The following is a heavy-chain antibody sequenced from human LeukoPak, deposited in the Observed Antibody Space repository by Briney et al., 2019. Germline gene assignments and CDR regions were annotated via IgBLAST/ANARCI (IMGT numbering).Heavy chain of an antibody. J-gene: IGHJ4*02. D-gene: IGHD3-10*01. CDR3: ASAWFGEFFDY. V-gene: IGHV4-30-2*01. CDR1: GGSISSGGYS. CDR2: NYHSGST. Sequence: SETLSLTCAVSGGSISSGGYSWSWIRQPPGKGLEWIGYNYHSGSTYYNPSLKSRVTISVDRSKNQFSLKLSSVTAADTAVYYCASAWFGEFFDYWGQGTLVTVSS.